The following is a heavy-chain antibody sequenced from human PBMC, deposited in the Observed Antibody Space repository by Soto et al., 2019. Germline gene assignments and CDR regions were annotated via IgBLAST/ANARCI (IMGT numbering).Heavy chain of an antibody. Sequence: GESLKISCKGSGYSFTSYWIGWVRQMPGKGLEWMGIIYPGDSDTRYSPSFQGQVTISADKSISTAYLQWSSLKASDTAMYYCARSGVDWGYYYDSSGYTFDYWGQGTLVTVSS. D-gene: IGHD3-22*01. CDR3: ARSGVDWGYYYDSSGYTFDY. J-gene: IGHJ4*02. V-gene: IGHV5-51*01. CDR1: GYSFTSYW. CDR2: IYPGDSDT.